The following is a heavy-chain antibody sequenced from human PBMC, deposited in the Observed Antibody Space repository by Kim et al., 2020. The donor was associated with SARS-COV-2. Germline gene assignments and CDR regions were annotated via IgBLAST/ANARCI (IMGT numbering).Heavy chain of an antibody. Sequence: SETLSLTCTVSGDSISSSTDYWGWIRQPPGKGLEWIGSIHSRGSTYYNPSLKSRVTISVDTSKNQFSLKLTSVTAADTAVYSCARDRNGWFFDSWGQGSLVTVSS. CDR2: IHSRGST. CDR1: GDSISSSTDY. CDR3: ARDRNGWFFDS. J-gene: IGHJ4*02. D-gene: IGHD6-19*01. V-gene: IGHV4-39*07.